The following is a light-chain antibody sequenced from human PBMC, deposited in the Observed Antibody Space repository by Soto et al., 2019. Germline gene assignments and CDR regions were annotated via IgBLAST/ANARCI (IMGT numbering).Light chain of an antibody. CDR2: GAS. CDR1: QSVSSSH. J-gene: IGKJ1*01. Sequence: EIGLTQSTGTLSLSPGERATLSCRASQSVSSSHLAWYQHKPGQAPRLLVYGASTRATGVPDRFSGSGSGTDFTLTISGLQSDDFGVYYCQQYHKWPPSTFGQGTKVDIK. V-gene: IGKV3-15*01. CDR3: QQYHKWPPST.